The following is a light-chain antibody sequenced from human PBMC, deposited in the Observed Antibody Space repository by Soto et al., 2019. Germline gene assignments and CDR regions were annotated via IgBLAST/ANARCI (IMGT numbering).Light chain of an antibody. CDR1: QSVNSSY. CDR3: QQYGNSHQT. CDR2: GAS. V-gene: IGKV3-20*01. Sequence: EIVLTQSPGTLSLSPGERVNLSCRASQSVNSSYLAWDQHKPGQAPRLLIYGASTRATGIPDRFSGSGSGTDFTLTIASLEPGDCDVYYCQQYGNSHQTFGQGTKVDIK. J-gene: IGKJ1*01.